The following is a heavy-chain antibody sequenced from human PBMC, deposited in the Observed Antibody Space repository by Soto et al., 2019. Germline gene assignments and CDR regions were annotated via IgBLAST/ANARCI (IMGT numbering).Heavy chain of an antibody. D-gene: IGHD3-22*01. Sequence: PSQTLSLTCYISGDSVSTNTATWDWIRQSPSRGLEWLGRTYYRSRWYFDYAVSVKSRITISPDISNNQVSLQLTSVTPDDTAIFYCVILIGNSWLDSWGQGTLVTVSS. J-gene: IGHJ5*01. V-gene: IGHV6-1*01. CDR2: TYYRSRWYF. CDR1: GDSVSTNTAT. CDR3: VILIGNSWLDS.